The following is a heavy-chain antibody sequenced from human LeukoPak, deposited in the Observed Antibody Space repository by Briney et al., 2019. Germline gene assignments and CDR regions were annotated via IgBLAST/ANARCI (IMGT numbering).Heavy chain of an antibody. CDR3: ARDRYSNYDYYYYGMDV. D-gene: IGHD4-11*01. CDR2: IIPILGIA. CDR1: GGTFSSYA. J-gene: IGHJ6*02. Sequence: SVKVSCKASGGTFSSYAISWVQQAPGQGLEWMGRIIPILGIANYAQKFQGRVTITADKSTSTAYMELSSLRSEDTAVYYCARDRYSNYDYYYYGMDVWGQGTTVTVSS. V-gene: IGHV1-69*04.